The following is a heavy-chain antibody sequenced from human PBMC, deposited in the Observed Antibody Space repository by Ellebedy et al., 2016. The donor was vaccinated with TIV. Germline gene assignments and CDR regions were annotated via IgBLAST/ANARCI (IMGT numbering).Heavy chain of an antibody. CDR1: GDSITNGYYY. CDR3: ARGEVVMDV. D-gene: IGHD1-26*01. J-gene: IGHJ6*03. Sequence: LRLSXIVSGDSITNGYYYWTWIRQTAEKGLEWIGLISTSGSAIYNPSLESRVTMSVDTSKNQFSLKVNSVTAADTAVYYCARGEVVMDVWGRGTSVTVSS. CDR2: ISTSGSA. V-gene: IGHV4-61*02.